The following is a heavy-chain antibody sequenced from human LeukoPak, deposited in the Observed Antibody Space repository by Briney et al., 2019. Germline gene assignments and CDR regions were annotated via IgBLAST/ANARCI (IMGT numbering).Heavy chain of an antibody. D-gene: IGHD3-22*01. J-gene: IGHJ4*02. CDR2: ISGSGGST. Sequence: GGSLRLSCAASGFTFSSYAMSWVRQAPGKGLEWVSAISGSGGSTYYADSVKGRFIISRDNSKNTLYLQMNSLRAEDTAVYYCAKANYYDSSGYSTKVGFVDYWGQGTLATVSS. CDR1: GFTFSSYA. CDR3: AKANYYDSSGYSTKVGFVDY. V-gene: IGHV3-23*01.